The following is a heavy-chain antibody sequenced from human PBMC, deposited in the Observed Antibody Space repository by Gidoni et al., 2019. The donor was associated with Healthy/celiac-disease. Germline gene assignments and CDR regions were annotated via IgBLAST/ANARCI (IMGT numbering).Heavy chain of an antibody. CDR2: IYYSGST. J-gene: IGHJ4*02. CDR1: GGSISSSSYY. CDR3: ARDLTDGSSGYYDY. Sequence: QLLLQESGPGLVKPSETLSLTCTVAGGSISSSSYYWGWIRQPPAKGLVWIGSIYYSGSTYYNPSLKSRFTISVDTSKNQFSLKLSSVTAADTAVYYCARDLTDGSSGYYDYWGQGTLVTVSS. V-gene: IGHV4-39*07. D-gene: IGHD3-22*01.